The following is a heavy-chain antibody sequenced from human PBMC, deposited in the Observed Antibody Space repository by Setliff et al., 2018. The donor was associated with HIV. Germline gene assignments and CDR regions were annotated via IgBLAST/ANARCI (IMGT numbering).Heavy chain of an antibody. CDR2: IPYSGTT. Sequence: PSETLSLTCTVSGASITSYFWSWIRQPPGKGLEWIGYIPYSGTTNYNPSLKSRVTMSLDRSKRQFSLKLTSLTAAGTAVYYCAGLSDFLDYWGLGNLVTVSS. D-gene: IGHD2-21*01. V-gene: IGHV4-59*04. CDR1: GASITSYF. J-gene: IGHJ4*02. CDR3: AGLSDFLDY.